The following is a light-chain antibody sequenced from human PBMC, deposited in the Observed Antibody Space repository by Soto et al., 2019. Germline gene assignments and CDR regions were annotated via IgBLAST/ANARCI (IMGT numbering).Light chain of an antibody. CDR1: QSVSSSY. V-gene: IGKV3-20*01. CDR3: QQYGSSPPKLT. J-gene: IGKJ4*01. CDR2: GAS. Sequence: EIVLTQSPGTLSLSPGERATLSCRASQSVSSSYLAWYQQKPGQAHRLLIYGASSRATGIPDRFSGSGSGTDFTLIISRLEPEDFAVYYCQQYGSSPPKLTFGGGTKVEI.